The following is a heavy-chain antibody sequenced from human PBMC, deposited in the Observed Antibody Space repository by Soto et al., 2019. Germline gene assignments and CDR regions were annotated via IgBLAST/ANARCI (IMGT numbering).Heavy chain of an antibody. CDR3: ARGKYYGGHWYFDL. Sequence: QPGGSLRLSCAASGFTFSDHYMDWVRQAPGKGLEWVGRTRNKANSYTTEYAASVKGRFTISRDDSKNSLYLQMNSLKTEDTAVYYCARGKYYGGHWYFDLWGRGTLVTVSS. CDR1: GFTFSDHY. J-gene: IGHJ2*01. CDR2: TRNKANSYTT. D-gene: IGHD2-21*01. V-gene: IGHV3-72*01.